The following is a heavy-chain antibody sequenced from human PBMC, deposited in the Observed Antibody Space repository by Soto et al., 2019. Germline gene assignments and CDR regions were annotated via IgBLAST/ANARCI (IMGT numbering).Heavy chain of an antibody. Sequence: QLQLQESGPGLVKPSETLSLTCTVSGGSISSSSYYWGWIRQPPGKGLEWIGSIYYSGSTYYNPSLKSRVTISVDTSKNQFSLKLSSVTAADTAVYYCARHVYCTNGVCYTAYYFDYWGQGTLVTVSS. V-gene: IGHV4-39*01. CDR2: IYYSGST. CDR1: GGSISSSSYY. CDR3: ARHVYCTNGVCYTAYYFDY. J-gene: IGHJ4*02. D-gene: IGHD2-8*01.